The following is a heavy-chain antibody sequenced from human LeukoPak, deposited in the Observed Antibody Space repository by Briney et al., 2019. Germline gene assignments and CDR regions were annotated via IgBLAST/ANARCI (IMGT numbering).Heavy chain of an antibody. J-gene: IGHJ4*02. CDR1: GFTFGDYA. V-gene: IGHV3-49*03. CDR3: TRGPHYYGSCGYYGPGGGY. CDR2: IRSKAYGGTT. Sequence: GGSLRLSCTASGFTFGDYAMSWFRQAPGKGLEWVGFIRSKAYGGTTEYAASVKGRFTISRDDSKSIAYLQMNSLKTEDTAVYYCTRGPHYYGSCGYYGPGGGYWGQGTLVTVSS. D-gene: IGHD3-22*01.